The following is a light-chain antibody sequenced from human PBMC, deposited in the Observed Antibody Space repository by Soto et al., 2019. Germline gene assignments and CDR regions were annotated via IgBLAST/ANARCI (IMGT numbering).Light chain of an antibody. CDR1: SSDLDGYNY. V-gene: IGLV2-14*03. CDR2: DVN. Sequence: QSVLTQPASLSGSPGQSITLSCTGTSSDLDGYNYVSWYQQHPDEAPKLIIYDVNNRPSGVSSRFSGSKSGSTASLTISGLQTEDEADYFCSSSTSDNTVVFGGGTQLTVL. J-gene: IGLJ2*01. CDR3: SSSTSDNTVV.